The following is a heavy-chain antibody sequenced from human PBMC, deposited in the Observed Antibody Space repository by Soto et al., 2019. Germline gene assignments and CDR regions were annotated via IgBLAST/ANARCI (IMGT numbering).Heavy chain of an antibody. CDR2: TYYRSKWYN. Sequence: SQALSLTCVISGDSVSSNSAAWNWIRQSPSRGLEWLGRTYYRSKWYNDYAVSVKSRITINPDTSKNQFSLQLNSVTPEDTAVYYCAREWGSGWYGSDGMDVWGQGTTVTVSS. D-gene: IGHD6-19*01. CDR3: AREWGSGWYGSDGMDV. V-gene: IGHV6-1*01. CDR1: GDSVSSNSAA. J-gene: IGHJ6*02.